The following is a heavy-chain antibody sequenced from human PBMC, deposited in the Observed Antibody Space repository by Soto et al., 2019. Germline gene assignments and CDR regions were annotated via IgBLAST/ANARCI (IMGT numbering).Heavy chain of an antibody. D-gene: IGHD3-9*01. CDR3: ARDGYYDILTPPWFDP. Sequence: QVQLVQSGAEVKKPGSSVKVSCKASGGTFSSYTISWVRQAPGQGLEWMGRIIPILGIANYAQKFQGRVTITADKSTSTAYMELSSLRSEDTAVYYCARDGYYDILTPPWFDPWGQGTLVTVSS. CDR1: GGTFSSYT. V-gene: IGHV1-69*08. CDR2: IIPILGIA. J-gene: IGHJ5*02.